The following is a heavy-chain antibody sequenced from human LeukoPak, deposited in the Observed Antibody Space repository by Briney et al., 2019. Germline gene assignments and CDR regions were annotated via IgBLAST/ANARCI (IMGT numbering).Heavy chain of an antibody. V-gene: IGHV3-66*01. J-gene: IGHJ4*02. CDR3: ARDPYGTGAFDY. D-gene: IGHD1-1*01. Sequence: PGGSLRLSCAASGFTVSSYYMNCVRQAPGKGLEWVSVVYTGGSTYYSDSVKGRFTISRDNPKNTVYLQVNSLRAEDTAVYYCARDPYGTGAFDYWGQGTQVTVSS. CDR1: GFTVSSYY. CDR2: VYTGGST.